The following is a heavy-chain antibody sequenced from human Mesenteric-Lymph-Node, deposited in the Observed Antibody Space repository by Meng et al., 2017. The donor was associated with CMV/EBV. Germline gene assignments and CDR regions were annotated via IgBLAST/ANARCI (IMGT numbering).Heavy chain of an antibody. CDR1: AYSISSAYY. V-gene: IGHV4-38-2*02. CDR2: IYRYGST. Sequence: SETLSLTCTVSAYSISSAYYWGWLRQPPGKGLEWIGSIYRYGSTYYTPPLKSRVAISVDTPKNQFSLKLTSVTAADTAVYYCARGGDSYGYYFDYWGQGTLVTVSS. D-gene: IGHD5-18*01. J-gene: IGHJ4*02. CDR3: ARGGDSYGYYFDY.